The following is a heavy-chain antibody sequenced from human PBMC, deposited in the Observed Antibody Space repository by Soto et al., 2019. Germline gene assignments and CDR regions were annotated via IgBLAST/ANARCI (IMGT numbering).Heavy chain of an antibody. V-gene: IGHV1-46*01. D-gene: IGHD3-10*01. CDR2: INPSTGTT. CDR1: GYTFTNDY. CDR3: ARASWDRVRGVKEFDY. Sequence: QVQLVQSGAEVKKPGASVKVSCKASGYTFTNDYMHWVRQAPGQGLEWMGIINPSTGTTSYAQKSQDRVTMTRDTSPRKVHMELSSLRSEDTAVYYCARASWDRVRGVKEFDYSGQGTLVTVYS. J-gene: IGHJ4*02.